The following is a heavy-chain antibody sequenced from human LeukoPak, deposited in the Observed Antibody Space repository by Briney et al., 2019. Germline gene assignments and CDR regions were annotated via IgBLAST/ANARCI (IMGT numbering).Heavy chain of an antibody. V-gene: IGHV3-23*01. J-gene: IGHJ4*02. CDR2: ISGHGGNT. Sequence: GGSLRLSCAASGFTFSSYAMNWVLQAPGKGLQWVSGISGHGGNTYYADSVRGRFTISRDNSKNTLYLQMNSLRAEDTAVYYCANQPSLSSITDYWGQGTLVTVSS. CDR3: ANQPSLSSITDY. D-gene: IGHD1-14*01. CDR1: GFTFSSYA.